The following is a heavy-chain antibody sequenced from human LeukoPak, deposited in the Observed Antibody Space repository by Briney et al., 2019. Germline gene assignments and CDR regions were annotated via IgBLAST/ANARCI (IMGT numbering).Heavy chain of an antibody. CDR1: GGSISSSNW. D-gene: IGHD6-19*01. CDR2: IYYSGST. V-gene: IGHV4-4*02. Sequence: PSGTLSLTCAVSGGSISSSNWWSWVRQPPGKGLEWIGSIYYSGSTYYNPSLKSRVTISVDTSKNQFSLKLSSVTAADTAVYYCARGPAVAGYDYWGQGTLVTVSS. CDR3: ARGPAVAGYDY. J-gene: IGHJ4*02.